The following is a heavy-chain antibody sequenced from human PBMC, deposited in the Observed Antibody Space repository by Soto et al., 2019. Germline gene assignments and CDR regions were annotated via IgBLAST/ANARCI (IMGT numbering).Heavy chain of an antibody. J-gene: IGHJ3*02. CDR1: GGSFSGYY. V-gene: IGHV4-59*01. CDR2: IYYSGST. CDR3: ARQDVQDGNDAFDI. Sequence: PSETLSLTCAVNGGSGGSFSGYYWSWIRQPPGKGLEWIGYIYYSGSTNYNPSLKSRVTISVDTSKNQFSLKLSSVTAADTAVYYCARQDVQDGNDAFDIWGQGTMVTVSS. D-gene: IGHD1-1*01.